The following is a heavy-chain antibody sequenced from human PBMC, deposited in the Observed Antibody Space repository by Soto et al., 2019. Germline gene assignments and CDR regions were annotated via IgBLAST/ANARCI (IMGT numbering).Heavy chain of an antibody. CDR3: ARAAGGIAARRTSSSY. D-gene: IGHD6-6*01. CDR2: MNPNSGNT. V-gene: IGHV1-8*01. J-gene: IGHJ4*01. CDR1: GDGFASYD. Sequence: ASVEVCCKASGDGFASYDITWVRQATGQGLEWMGWMNPNSGNTGYAQKFQGRVTMTRNTSISTAYMELSSLRSEDTAVYYCARAAGGIAARRTSSSYWRHRTPVPVTS.